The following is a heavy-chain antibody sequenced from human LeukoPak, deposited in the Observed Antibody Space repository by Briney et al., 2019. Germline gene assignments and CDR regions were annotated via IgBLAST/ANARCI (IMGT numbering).Heavy chain of an antibody. D-gene: IGHD5-12*01. CDR1: GCSLSSGDYY. Sequence: SETLSLTCTVSGCSLSSGDYYWSWIRQPTGKGLEWIGYIYYSRSTYYNPSLKSRVTISVDTSKNQFSLKLRSVTAADTAVYYSAAGGGYSGYVVWGKGTTVTVSS. CDR3: AAGGGYSGYVV. V-gene: IGHV4-30-4*01. CDR2: IYYSRST. J-gene: IGHJ6*04.